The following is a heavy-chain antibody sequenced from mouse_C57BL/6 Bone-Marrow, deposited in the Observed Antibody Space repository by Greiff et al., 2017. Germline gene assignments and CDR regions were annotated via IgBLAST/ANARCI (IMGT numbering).Heavy chain of an antibody. V-gene: IGHV2-6*01. CDR3: ASDSGAGWFAY. CDR1: GFSLTSYG. J-gene: IGHJ3*01. CDR2: IWGVGST. Sequence: VMLVESGPGLVAPSQSLSITCTVSGFSLTSYGVDWVRQSPGKGLEWLGVIWGVGSTNYNSALKSRLSISKDNSKSQVFLKMNSLQTDDTAMYYCASDSGAGWFAYWGQGTLVTVSA.